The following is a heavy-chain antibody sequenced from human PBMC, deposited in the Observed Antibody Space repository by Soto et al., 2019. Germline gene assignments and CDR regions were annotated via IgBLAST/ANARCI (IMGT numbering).Heavy chain of an antibody. CDR1: GFTFSSYA. CDR2: ISGSGSST. J-gene: IGHJ4*02. V-gene: IGHV3-23*01. Sequence: EVQLLESGGVLVQPGGSLRLSCAASGFTFSSYAMNWVRQAPGKGLEWVSGISGSGSSTYYADSVKGRFTISRDNSKNTLDRQRISLRAEDTAVYYCAKVGEDYSFVYSFDYWGQGTLVTVSS. CDR3: AKVGEDYSFVYSFDY. D-gene: IGHD2-15*01.